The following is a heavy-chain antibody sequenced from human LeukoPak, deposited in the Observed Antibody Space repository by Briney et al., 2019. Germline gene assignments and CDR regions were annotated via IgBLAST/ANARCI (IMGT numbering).Heavy chain of an antibody. D-gene: IGHD3-16*01. V-gene: IGHV3-15*01. CDR1: GFTFSDYY. CDR3: TTDPYVWGWDYFDY. Sequence: NPGGSLRLSCAASGFTFSDYYMSWIRQAPGKGLEWVGRIKSKTDGGTTDYAAPVKGRFTISRDDSKNTLYLQMNSLKTEDTAVYYCTTDPYVWGWDYFDYWGQGTLVTVSS. CDR2: IKSKTDGGTT. J-gene: IGHJ4*02.